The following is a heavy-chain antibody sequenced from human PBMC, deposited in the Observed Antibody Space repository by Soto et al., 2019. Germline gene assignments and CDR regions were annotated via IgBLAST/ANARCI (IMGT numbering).Heavy chain of an antibody. V-gene: IGHV1-18*01. Sequence: ASVKVSCKASGYTFTSYGISWVRQAPGQGLEWMGWISAYNGNTNYAQKLQGRVTMTTDTSTSTAYMELRSLRSDDTAVYYCARDTPAAEFNWFDPWGQGTLVTVSS. D-gene: IGHD6-13*01. CDR3: ARDTPAAEFNWFDP. J-gene: IGHJ5*02. CDR1: GYTFTSYG. CDR2: ISAYNGNT.